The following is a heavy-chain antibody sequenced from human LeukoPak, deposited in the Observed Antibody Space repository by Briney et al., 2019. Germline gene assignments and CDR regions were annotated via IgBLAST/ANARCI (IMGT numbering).Heavy chain of an antibody. D-gene: IGHD6-13*01. V-gene: IGHV3-23*01. Sequence: GGSLRLSCAASGFTFSSYSVHWVRQAPGKGLEWVSGISGSGGSSYYANSVKGRFTISRDNSKNTLYLQMNSLRAEDTAVYYCAKTYSWYYFDYWGQGTLVTISS. CDR3: AKTYSWYYFDY. J-gene: IGHJ4*02. CDR2: ISGSGGSS. CDR1: GFTFSSYS.